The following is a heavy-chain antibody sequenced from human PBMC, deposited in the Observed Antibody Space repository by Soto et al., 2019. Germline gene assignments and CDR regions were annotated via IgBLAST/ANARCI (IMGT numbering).Heavy chain of an antibody. J-gene: IGHJ6*02. Sequence: ASVKVSCKASGGTFSSYTISWVRQAPGQGLEWMGRIIPILGNTNYAQKLQGRVTMTTDTSTSTAYMELRSLRSDDTAVYYCARNSVDIVDVWGQGTTVTVSS. CDR2: IIPILGNT. CDR3: ARNSVDIVDV. CDR1: GGTFSSYT. D-gene: IGHD5-12*01. V-gene: IGHV1-18*01.